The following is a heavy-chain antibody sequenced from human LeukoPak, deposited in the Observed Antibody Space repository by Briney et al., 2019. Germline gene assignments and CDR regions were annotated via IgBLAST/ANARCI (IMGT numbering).Heavy chain of an antibody. Sequence: SETLSLTCTVSGYSISSGYYWGWIRQPPGKGLEWIGSIYHSGSTYYNPSLKSRVTISVDTSKNQFSLKLSSVTAADTAVYYCARGRGYFLGWQQLVWPYYFDYWGQGTLVTVSS. CDR2: IYHSGST. D-gene: IGHD6-13*01. J-gene: IGHJ4*02. V-gene: IGHV4-38-2*02. CDR1: GYSISSGYY. CDR3: ARGRGYFLGWQQLVWPYYFDY.